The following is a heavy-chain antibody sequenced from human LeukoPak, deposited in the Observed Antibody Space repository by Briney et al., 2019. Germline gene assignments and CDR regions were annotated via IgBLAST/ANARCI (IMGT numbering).Heavy chain of an antibody. Sequence: SVKVSCKASGGTFSSYAISWVRQAPGQGLEWMGGIIPIFGTANYAQKFQGRVTITTDESTSTAYMELSSLRSEDTAVYYCATNSLNLYSRYDWAYFDYWGQGTLVTVSS. J-gene: IGHJ4*02. CDR2: IIPIFGTA. CDR3: ATNSLNLYSRYDWAYFDY. V-gene: IGHV1-69*05. CDR1: GGTFSSYA. D-gene: IGHD5-12*01.